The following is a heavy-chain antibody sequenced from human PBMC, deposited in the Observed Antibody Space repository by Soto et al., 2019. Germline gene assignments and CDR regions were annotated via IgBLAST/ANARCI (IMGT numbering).Heavy chain of an antibody. Sequence: EVQLLESGGGLVQPGGSLRLSCAASGFTFSSYAMSWVRQAPGKGLEWVSAISGSGGSTYYADSVKGRFTISRDNSKNAMYLQMNSMTAEDTAVYYCEKDRGRITMGRGSDYWGQGTLVTVSS. CDR1: GFTFSSYA. J-gene: IGHJ4*02. CDR3: EKDRGRITMGRGSDY. D-gene: IGHD3-10*01. V-gene: IGHV3-23*01. CDR2: ISGSGGST.